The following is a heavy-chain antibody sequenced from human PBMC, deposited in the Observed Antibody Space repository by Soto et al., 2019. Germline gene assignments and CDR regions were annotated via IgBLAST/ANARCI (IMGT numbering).Heavy chain of an antibody. CDR1: GYTFTSYG. Sequence: QVKLVQSGAEVKKPGASVKVSCKASGYTFTSYGISWVRQAPGQGLEWMGWISAYNGNTNYAQKLQSRVTMTTDTTTRTAYRELRRLSSDDPAVYYGARGTTVETGSYWGQGTLVTVSS. CDR3: ARGTTVETGSY. J-gene: IGHJ4*02. V-gene: IGHV1-18*01. CDR2: ISAYNGNT. D-gene: IGHD4-17*01.